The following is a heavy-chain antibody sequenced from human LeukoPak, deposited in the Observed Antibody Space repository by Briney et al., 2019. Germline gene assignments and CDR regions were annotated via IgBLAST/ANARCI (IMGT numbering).Heavy chain of an antibody. Sequence: PSETLSLTCTVSGGSVSSGSYYWSWIRQPPGKGLEWIGEINHSGSTNYNPSLKSRVTISVDTSKNQFSLKLSSVTAADTAVYYCARGGYGVIAARPIDYWGQGTLVTVSS. V-gene: IGHV4-61*01. CDR3: ARGGYGVIAARPIDY. J-gene: IGHJ4*02. D-gene: IGHD6-6*01. CDR2: INHSGST. CDR1: GGSVSSGSYY.